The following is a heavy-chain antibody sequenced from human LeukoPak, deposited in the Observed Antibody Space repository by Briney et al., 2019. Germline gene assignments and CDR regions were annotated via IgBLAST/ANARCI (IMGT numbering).Heavy chain of an antibody. CDR2: IYYSGST. Sequence: PSETLSLTCTVSGGSISSYYWSWIRQPPGKGLEWIGYIYYSGSTHYNPSLKSRVTISVDTSKNLFSLKLSSVTAADTAVYYCARVQRPLDGADYWGQGTLVTVYS. J-gene: IGHJ4*02. V-gene: IGHV4-59*01. CDR1: GGSISSYY. CDR3: ARVQRPLDGADY. D-gene: IGHD1-1*01.